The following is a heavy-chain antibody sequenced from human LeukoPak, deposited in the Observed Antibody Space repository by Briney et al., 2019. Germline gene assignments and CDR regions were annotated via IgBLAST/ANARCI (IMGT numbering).Heavy chain of an antibody. J-gene: IGHJ3*01. CDR1: GDSISSYY. CDR2: IYYSGST. Sequence: SETLSLTCTVSGDSISSYYWSWIRQPPGKGLEWIGYIYYSGSTNDNPSLKSRVTISVDTSKNQFSLKLSSVTAADTAVYFCARSERIIMILGGAFDVWGQGTMVTVSS. V-gene: IGHV4-59*08. D-gene: IGHD3-22*01. CDR3: ARSERIIMILGGAFDV.